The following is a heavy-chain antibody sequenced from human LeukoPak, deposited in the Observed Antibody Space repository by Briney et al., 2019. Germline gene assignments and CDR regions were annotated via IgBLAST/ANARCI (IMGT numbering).Heavy chain of an antibody. CDR3: AKEEMDDFWSGYFPWL. D-gene: IGHD3-3*01. CDR2: ISGSGGST. J-gene: IGHJ4*02. V-gene: IGHV3-23*01. CDR1: GFTFSSYA. Sequence: GGSLRLSCAASGFTFSSYAMSWDRQAPGKGLEWVSAISGSGGSTYYADSVKGRFTISRDNSKNTLYLQVNSLRAEDTAVYYCAKEEMDDFWSGYFPWLWGQGTLVTVSS.